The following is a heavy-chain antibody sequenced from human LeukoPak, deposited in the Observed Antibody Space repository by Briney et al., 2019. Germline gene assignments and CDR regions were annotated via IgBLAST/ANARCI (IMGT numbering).Heavy chain of an antibody. CDR2: INPSGGST. V-gene: IGHV1-46*01. CDR1: GYTFTTYY. CDR3: ARGDDAFDI. Sequence: WASVKVSCKASGYTFTTYYMHWVRQAPGQGLEWMGIINPSGGSTTYAQNFQGRVTMTRDTSTSAVYMEVSSLRSEDTAVYYCARGDDAFDIWGQGTMVTVSS. J-gene: IGHJ3*02. D-gene: IGHD3-16*01.